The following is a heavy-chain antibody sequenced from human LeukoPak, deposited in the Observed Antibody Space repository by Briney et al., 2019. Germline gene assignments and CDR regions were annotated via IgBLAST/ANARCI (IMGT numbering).Heavy chain of an antibody. Sequence: GGSLRLSCAASGFTFSSYWMNWFRQTPGKGLEWVAKIKAGGGEKDYVGSVRGSFTISRENAKNSVYMQMNTVRVEDTCVYYCARGGAARPYFWGQGTLVTVSS. CDR3: ARGGAARPYF. D-gene: IGHD6-6*01. V-gene: IGHV3-7*01. CDR2: IKAGGGEK. CDR1: GFTFSSYW. J-gene: IGHJ4*02.